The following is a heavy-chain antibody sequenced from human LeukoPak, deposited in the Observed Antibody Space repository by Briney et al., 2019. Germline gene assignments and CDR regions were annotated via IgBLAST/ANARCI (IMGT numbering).Heavy chain of an antibody. CDR3: TKDRPNYHESNGHYYRRDGDY. Sequence: GGSLRLSCAASGFTFSMYAMSWVRQAPGKGLEWVSSISSSGDSTYYKDSVKGRFTIPRDNSKNTLYLQMNSLRPEDMATYYCTKDRPNYHESNGHYYRRDGDYWGQGTLVTVSS. J-gene: IGHJ4*02. CDR2: ISSSGDST. D-gene: IGHD3-22*01. CDR1: GFTFSMYA. V-gene: IGHV3-23*01.